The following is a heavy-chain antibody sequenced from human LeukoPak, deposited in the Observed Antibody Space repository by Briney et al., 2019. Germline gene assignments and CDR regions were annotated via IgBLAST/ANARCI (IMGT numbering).Heavy chain of an antibody. Sequence: GGSLRLSCAASGFTFSSYWMSWVRQAPGRGLEWVANIKQDGSEKYYVDSVKGRFTISRDNAKNSLYLQMNSLRAEDTAVYYCARDPSYYDILTGYYTPSYYFDYWGQGTLVTVSS. CDR2: IKQDGSEK. D-gene: IGHD3-9*01. CDR3: ARDPSYYDILTGYYTPSYYFDY. CDR1: GFTFSSYW. J-gene: IGHJ4*02. V-gene: IGHV3-7*03.